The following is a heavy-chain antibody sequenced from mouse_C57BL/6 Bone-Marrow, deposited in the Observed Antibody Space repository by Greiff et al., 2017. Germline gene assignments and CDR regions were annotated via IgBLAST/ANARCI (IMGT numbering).Heavy chain of an antibody. CDR2: IYPSDSET. CDR1: GYTFTSYW. CDR3: ACYSNYEGDY. J-gene: IGHJ2*01. Sequence: VQLQQPGAELVRPGSSVKLSCKASGYTFTSYWMDWVKQRPGQGLEWIGNIYPSDSETHYNQKFKDKATLTVDKSSSTAYMQLSSLTSEDSAVYYCACYSNYEGDYWGQGTTLTVSS. V-gene: IGHV1-61*01. D-gene: IGHD2-5*01.